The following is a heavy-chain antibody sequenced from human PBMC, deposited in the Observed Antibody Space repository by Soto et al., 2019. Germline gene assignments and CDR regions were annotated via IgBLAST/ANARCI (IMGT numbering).Heavy chain of an antibody. V-gene: IGHV1-2*02. CDR2: INPNSGGT. Sequence: ASVKVSCKASGYTFTGYYMHWVRQAPGQGLEWMGWINPNSGGTNYAQKFQGRVTMTTDTSTSTAYMELRSLRSDDTAVYYCARDSSGYDYWGQGTLVTVSS. CDR3: ARDSSGYDY. D-gene: IGHD3-22*01. J-gene: IGHJ4*02. CDR1: GYTFTGYY.